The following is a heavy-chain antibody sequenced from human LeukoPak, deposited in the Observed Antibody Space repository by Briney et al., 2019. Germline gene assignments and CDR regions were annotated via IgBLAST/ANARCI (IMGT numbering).Heavy chain of an antibody. CDR1: GFTFSSYG. Sequence: GGSLRLSCAASGFTFSSYGMSWVRQAPGKGLEWVSAISGSGGTKYYADSVKGRFTISRDNSKNTVYLQINSLRAEDTAVYYCAKDHLPGIVVADRDYWGQGTLVTVSS. CDR3: AKDHLPGIVVADRDY. CDR2: ISGSGGTK. V-gene: IGHV3-23*01. J-gene: IGHJ4*02. D-gene: IGHD6-19*01.